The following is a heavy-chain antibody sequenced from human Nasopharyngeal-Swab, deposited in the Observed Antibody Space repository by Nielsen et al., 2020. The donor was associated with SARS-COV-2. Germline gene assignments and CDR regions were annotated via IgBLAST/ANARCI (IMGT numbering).Heavy chain of an antibody. Sequence: GSVKVSCKASCYIFTSYGISWVRQAPGQGLEWMGWISAYNGNTNYAQKLQGRVIITTDTSTSTAYMELRSLRSDDAAVYYCARRELELRGYYYYYMDVWGKGTTITVSS. J-gene: IGHJ6*03. CDR2: ISAYNGNT. D-gene: IGHD1-7*01. V-gene: IGHV1-18*01. CDR3: ARRELELRGYYYYYMDV. CDR1: CYIFTSYG.